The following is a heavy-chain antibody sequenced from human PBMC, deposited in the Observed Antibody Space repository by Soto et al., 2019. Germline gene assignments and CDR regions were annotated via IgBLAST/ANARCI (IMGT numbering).Heavy chain of an antibody. Sequence: SETLSLTCGVSGSSISNADWWVCIRQPQGKGLALIWYIHHFRDTYSNPSLQSRLTMAVDTSKNQFSLKLSSVTAVDTAVYYCATNDNGTYFFGSWGPGTLVT. D-gene: IGHD1-1*01. CDR3: ATNDNGTYFFGS. J-gene: IGHJ4*02. CDR1: GSSISNADW. V-gene: IGHV4-28*01. CDR2: IHHFRDT.